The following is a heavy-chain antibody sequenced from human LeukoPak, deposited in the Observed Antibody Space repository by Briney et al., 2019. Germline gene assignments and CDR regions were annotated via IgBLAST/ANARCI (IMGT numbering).Heavy chain of an antibody. V-gene: IGHV3-15*01. D-gene: IGHD6-13*01. Sequence: PGVSLRLSCAAAELTLSNAWMSWVLQAPGKGLDWVALIKPETDGGTPDYAAIVKGRFTISRDDSGDTLYLKMNSLKTEDTAVSYCTTQGRSRWFDYYYYMDVWGNGTTVTVSS. CDR1: ELTLSNAW. CDR2: IKPETDGGTP. J-gene: IGHJ6*03. CDR3: TTQGRSRWFDYYYYMDV.